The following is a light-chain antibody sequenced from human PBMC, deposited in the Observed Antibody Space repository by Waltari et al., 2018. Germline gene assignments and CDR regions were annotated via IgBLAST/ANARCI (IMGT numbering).Light chain of an antibody. Sequence: DIQMTQSPSSLSASIGDRVTFTCRASQSISSWLAWYQQKPGKAPKLLISKASILESGVPSRCSGSGSGTEFTLTISILQPDDFATYYCQQYTSFSLTFGGGTTVEIK. CDR1: QSISSW. CDR2: KAS. V-gene: IGKV1-5*03. J-gene: IGKJ4*01. CDR3: QQYTSFSLT.